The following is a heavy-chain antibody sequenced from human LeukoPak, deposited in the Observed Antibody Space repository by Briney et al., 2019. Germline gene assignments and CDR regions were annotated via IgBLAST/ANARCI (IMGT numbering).Heavy chain of an antibody. CDR3: ARDHRWLRYFDY. CDR2: IYSGGST. V-gene: IGHV3-53*01. CDR1: GFTVSSKY. D-gene: IGHD5-24*01. Sequence: PGGSLRLSCAASGFTVSSKYMSWVRQAPGKGLEWVSVIYSGGSTYYADSVKGRFTISRDNSRNTLYLQMNSLRAEDTAVYYCARDHRWLRYFDYWGQGTLVTVSS. J-gene: IGHJ4*02.